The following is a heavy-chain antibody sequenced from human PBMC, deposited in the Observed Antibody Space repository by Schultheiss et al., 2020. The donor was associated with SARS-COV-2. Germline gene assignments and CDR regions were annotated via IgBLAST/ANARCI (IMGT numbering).Heavy chain of an antibody. V-gene: IGHV1-2*02. J-gene: IGHJ6*02. CDR1: GYTFTGYY. CDR3: ARDQGDIVLMVYAIYYYYGMDV. Sequence: ASVKVSCKASGYTFTGYYMHWVRQAPGKGLEWMGWMNPNSGNTGYAQKFQGRVTMTRDTSISTAYMELSRLRSDDTAVYYCARDQGDIVLMVYAIYYYYGMDVWGQGTTVIVSS. CDR2: MNPNSGNT. D-gene: IGHD2-8*01.